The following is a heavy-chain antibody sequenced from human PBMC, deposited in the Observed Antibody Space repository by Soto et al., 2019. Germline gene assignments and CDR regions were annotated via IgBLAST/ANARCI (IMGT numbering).Heavy chain of an antibody. Sequence: PGESLKISGKGSGYSFTTYWIGWVRQMPGKGLEWMGIIYPGDSDTRYSPSFQGQVTISADKSISTAYLQWSSLKASDTAMYYCARHLGSAPRVFDYWGQGTLVTVSS. V-gene: IGHV5-51*01. CDR2: IYPGDSDT. CDR3: ARHLGSAPRVFDY. CDR1: GYSFTTYW. J-gene: IGHJ4*02. D-gene: IGHD2-15*01.